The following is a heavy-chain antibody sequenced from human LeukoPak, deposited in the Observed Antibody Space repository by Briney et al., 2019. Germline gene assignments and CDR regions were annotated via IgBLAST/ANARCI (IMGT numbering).Heavy chain of an antibody. Sequence: GGSLRLSCAASGFIFSNYGMNWVRQAPGKGLEWVAAISASGSATSYADSVRGRFTISRDNSKSTTYLQMNSLRAEDTAVYYCARDGFYYDSSGPFDYWGQGTLVTVSS. CDR2: ISASGSAT. CDR3: ARDGFYYDSSGPFDY. J-gene: IGHJ4*02. D-gene: IGHD3-22*01. CDR1: GFIFSNYG. V-gene: IGHV3-23*01.